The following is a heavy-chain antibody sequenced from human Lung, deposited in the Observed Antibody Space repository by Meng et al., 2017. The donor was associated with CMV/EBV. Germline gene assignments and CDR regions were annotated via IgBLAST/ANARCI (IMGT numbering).Heavy chain of an antibody. V-gene: IGHV4-4*02. CDR1: GDPSTNHNW. CDR3: LRRWGSSV. D-gene: IGHD3-16*01. J-gene: IGHJ1*01. CDR2: LPHRGSS. Sequence: REGGRATVNPSETRSPTCAVSGDPSTNHNWWAWVRKPPGKGLEWIGELPHRGSSAYNPSLKSRVSMSIDKSKNQFSLKLTSVTAADTAVYHCLRRWGSSVWGQGTLVTVSS.